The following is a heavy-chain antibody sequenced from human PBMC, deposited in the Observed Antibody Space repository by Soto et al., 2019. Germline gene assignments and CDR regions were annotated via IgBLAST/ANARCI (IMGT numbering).Heavy chain of an antibody. Sequence: GSLRLSCAASGFTFRNYGMQWFRQAPVKVLEWVAVIWYDGSNKYSADSAKGRFSISRDNSRNTLYLQMNSLRAEDTALYYCARAWGYCSSNSCPPPDYWGQGTLVTVSS. D-gene: IGHD2-2*01. CDR2: IWYDGSNK. CDR3: ARAWGYCSSNSCPPPDY. J-gene: IGHJ4*02. CDR1: GFTFRNYG. V-gene: IGHV3-33*01.